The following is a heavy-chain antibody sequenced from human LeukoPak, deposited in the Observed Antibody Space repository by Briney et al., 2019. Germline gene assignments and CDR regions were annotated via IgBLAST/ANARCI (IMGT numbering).Heavy chain of an antibody. Sequence: GGSLRLSCAASGFTFSSYAMHWVRQAPGKGLEWVAVISYDGSNKYYADSVKGRFTISRDNSKNTLYLQMNSLRAEDTAVYYCARDGPPYCGGDCADREISNFWGQGTLVTVSS. CDR1: GFTFSSYA. CDR2: ISYDGSNK. D-gene: IGHD2-21*02. J-gene: IGHJ4*02. V-gene: IGHV3-30-3*01. CDR3: ARDGPPYCGGDCADREISNF.